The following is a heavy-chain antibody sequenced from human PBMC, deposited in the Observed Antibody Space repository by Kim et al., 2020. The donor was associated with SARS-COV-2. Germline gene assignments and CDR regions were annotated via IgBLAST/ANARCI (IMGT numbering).Heavy chain of an antibody. D-gene: IGHD2-2*01. V-gene: IGHV3-30*01. CDR3: ARDKSGIVVVPAAYYFDY. Sequence: KGRITLSREHSKNTLYLQKNSLRAEDTAVYYCARDKSGIVVVPAAYYFDYWGQGTLVTVSS. J-gene: IGHJ4*02.